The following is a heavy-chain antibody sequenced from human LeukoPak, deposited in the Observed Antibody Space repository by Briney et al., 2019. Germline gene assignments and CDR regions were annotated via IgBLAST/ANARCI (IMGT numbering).Heavy chain of an antibody. V-gene: IGHV1-8*01. Sequence: ASVKVSCKASGYTFTNYDINWVRQATGQGLEWMGWMNPNSGNTDYAQKFQDRVTMTRNTSISTAYMELSSLVSEDTAVYYCARGTGSWLRLTRWFDPWGQGTLVTVSS. CDR3: ARGTGSWLRLTRWFDP. CDR1: GYTFTNYD. CDR2: MNPNSGNT. D-gene: IGHD5-12*01. J-gene: IGHJ5*02.